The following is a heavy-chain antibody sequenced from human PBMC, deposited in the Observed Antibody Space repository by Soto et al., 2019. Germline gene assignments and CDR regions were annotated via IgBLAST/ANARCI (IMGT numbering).Heavy chain of an antibody. J-gene: IGHJ5*02. D-gene: IGHD5-18*01. Sequence: QVQLVESGGGVVQPGRSLRLSCAASGFRFSLHGMHWVRQAPGKGLEWMVVISNDGNTKYYADSVKGRFTISRDTSKNKLYLQMNSLRTEDTAVYYCANDREETARDLGSWGQGTLVTVSS. V-gene: IGHV3-30*18. CDR2: ISNDGNTK. CDR3: ANDREETARDLGS. CDR1: GFRFSLHG.